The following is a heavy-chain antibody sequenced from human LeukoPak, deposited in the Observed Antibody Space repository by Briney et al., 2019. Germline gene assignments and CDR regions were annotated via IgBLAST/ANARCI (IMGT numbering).Heavy chain of an antibody. Sequence: SETLSLTCTVSGGSISSYYWSWIRQPAGKGLEWIGRIYTSGSTNYNPSLKSRVTMSVDTSKNQFSLKLSSVTAADTAVYYCARQSLGYCSSTSCYKVWFDPWGQGTLVTVSS. V-gene: IGHV4-4*07. J-gene: IGHJ5*02. CDR2: IYTSGST. CDR3: ARQSLGYCSSTSCYKVWFDP. D-gene: IGHD2-2*02. CDR1: GGSISSYY.